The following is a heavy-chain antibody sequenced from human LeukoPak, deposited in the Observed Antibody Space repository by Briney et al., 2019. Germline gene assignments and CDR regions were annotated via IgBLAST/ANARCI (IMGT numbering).Heavy chain of an antibody. Sequence: SETLSLTCTVSGGSIRNYYWSWIRQPPGKGLEWIGYVYHSGTTNYNPSLKSRLTISVATSKNQFSLKLSSVTAADTAVYYCARHDFYQYYGMDVWGQGTTVTVSS. J-gene: IGHJ6*02. CDR3: ARHDFYQYYGMDV. V-gene: IGHV4-59*08. CDR2: VYHSGTT. CDR1: GGSIRNYY.